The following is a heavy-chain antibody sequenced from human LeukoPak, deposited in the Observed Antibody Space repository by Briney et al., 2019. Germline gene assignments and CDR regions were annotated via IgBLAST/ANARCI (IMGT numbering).Heavy chain of an antibody. CDR1: GYTLTSYD. D-gene: IGHD2-21*02. CDR2: INPNSGGT. J-gene: IGHJ3*02. Sequence: ASVKVSCKASGYTLTSYDINWVRQAPGQGLEWMGWINPNSGGTNYAQKFQGRVTMTRDTSISTAYMELSRLRSDDTAVYYCARDGPYCGGDCYDHDAFDIWGQGTMVTVSS. CDR3: ARDGPYCGGDCYDHDAFDI. V-gene: IGHV1-2*02.